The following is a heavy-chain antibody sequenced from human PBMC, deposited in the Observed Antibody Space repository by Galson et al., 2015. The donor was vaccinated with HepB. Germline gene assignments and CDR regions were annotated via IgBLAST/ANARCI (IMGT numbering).Heavy chain of an antibody. CDR2: LHPSGSV. V-gene: IGHV4-34*01. Sequence: GELHPSGSVYYNPSLAGRVTISGDTSKRQFSLNLISVTAPDTALYYCARGGDAYKVGNYWGQGTLVTVSS. D-gene: IGHD5-24*01. CDR3: ARGGDAYKVGNY. J-gene: IGHJ4*02.